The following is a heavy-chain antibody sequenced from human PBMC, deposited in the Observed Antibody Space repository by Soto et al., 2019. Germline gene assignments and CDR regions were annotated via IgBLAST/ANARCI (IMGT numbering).Heavy chain of an antibody. J-gene: IGHJ6*02. Sequence: EASVKVSCKASGYTFTSYYMHWVRQAPGQGLEWMGIINPSGGSTSYAQKFRGRVTMTRDTSTSTVYMELSSLRSEDTAVYYCARVLQQVVQYYYYYGMDVWGQGTTVTSP. CDR2: INPSGGST. D-gene: IGHD6-13*01. CDR3: ARVLQQVVQYYYYYGMDV. V-gene: IGHV1-46*03. CDR1: GYTFTSYY.